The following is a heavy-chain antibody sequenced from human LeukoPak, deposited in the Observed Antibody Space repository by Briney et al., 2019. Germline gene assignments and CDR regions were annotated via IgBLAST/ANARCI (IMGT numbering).Heavy chain of an antibody. J-gene: IGHJ3*02. CDR1: GGSISSYY. Sequence: PSETLSLTCTVSGGSISSYYWSWIRQPPGKGLEWIGYIYYTGSTNYNPSLKSRVTISVDTSKNHFSLKLTSVTAADTAVYYCAKDLGSAMVLDAFDIWGQGTMVTVSS. V-gene: IGHV4-59*01. CDR2: IYYTGST. CDR3: AKDLGSAMVLDAFDI. D-gene: IGHD5-18*01.